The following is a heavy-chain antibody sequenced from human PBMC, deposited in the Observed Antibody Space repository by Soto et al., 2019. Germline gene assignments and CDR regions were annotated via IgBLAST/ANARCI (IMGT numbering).Heavy chain of an antibody. CDR3: ARLGVLRYFEVYYYYMDV. V-gene: IGHV5-51*01. J-gene: IGHJ6*03. CDR2: IYPGDSDT. Sequence: GESLKISCNGSGYSFTSYWIGWVRQMPGKGLEWMGIIYPGDSDTRYSPSVQGQVTISDDKSRSTAYLQWSSLKASDTAMYYCARLGVLRYFEVYYYYMDVWGKGTTVTVSS. CDR1: GYSFTSYW. D-gene: IGHD3-9*01.